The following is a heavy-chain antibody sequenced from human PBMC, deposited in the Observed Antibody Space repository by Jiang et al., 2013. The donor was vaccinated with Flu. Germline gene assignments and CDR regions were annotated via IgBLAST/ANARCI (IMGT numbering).Heavy chain of an antibody. J-gene: IGHJ3*02. CDR2: IYPGDSDT. Sequence: GLEWMGIIYPGDSDTRYSPSFQGQVTISADKSISTAYLQWSSLKASDTAMYYCARQYCSSTSCYRPENAFDIWGQGTMVTVSS. D-gene: IGHD2-2*01. V-gene: IGHV5-51*01. CDR3: ARQYCSSTSCYRPENAFDI.